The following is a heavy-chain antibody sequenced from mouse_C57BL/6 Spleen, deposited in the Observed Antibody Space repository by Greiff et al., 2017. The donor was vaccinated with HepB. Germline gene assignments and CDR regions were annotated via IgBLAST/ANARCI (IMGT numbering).Heavy chain of an antibody. CDR2: ISSGGDYI. Sequence: EVNLVESGEGLVKPGGSLKLSCAASGFTFSSYAMSWVRQTPEKRLEWVAYISSGGDYIYYADTVKGRFTISRDNARNTLYLQMSSLKSEDTAMYYCTRYGSSSWYFDVWGTGTTVTVSS. V-gene: IGHV5-9-1*02. CDR1: GFTFSSYA. J-gene: IGHJ1*03. CDR3: TRYGSSSWYFDV. D-gene: IGHD1-1*01.